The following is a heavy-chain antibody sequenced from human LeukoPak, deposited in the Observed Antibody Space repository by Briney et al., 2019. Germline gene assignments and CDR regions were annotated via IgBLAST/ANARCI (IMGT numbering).Heavy chain of an antibody. J-gene: IGHJ4*02. CDR1: GFTLSSYA. CDR2: TSSSDSGK. CDR3: AKDSVVVPGLVNYFDS. D-gene: IGHD2-15*01. V-gene: IGHV3-23*01. Sequence: PGGSLRLSCVVSGFTLSSYAMSWVRQAPGKGLEWVAATSSSDSGKYHADSVRGRFTISRDNSKNTVYLQMNSLRAEDTAVYYCAKDSVVVPGLVNYFDSWGQGTLVTVSS.